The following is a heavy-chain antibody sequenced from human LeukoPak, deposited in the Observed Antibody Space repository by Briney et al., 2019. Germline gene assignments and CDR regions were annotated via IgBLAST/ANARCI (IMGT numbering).Heavy chain of an antibody. D-gene: IGHD2-21*02. J-gene: IGHJ4*02. CDR3: ATVLAKGDLRY. V-gene: IGHV1-8*01. Sequence: ASVKVSCKASGYTFTGYDINWVRQATGQGLEWMGWMNPNSGNTGYAQKFQGRVTMTEDTSTDTAYMGLSSLRSEDTAVYYCATVLAKGDLRYWGQGTLVTVSS. CDR1: GYTFTGYD. CDR2: MNPNSGNT.